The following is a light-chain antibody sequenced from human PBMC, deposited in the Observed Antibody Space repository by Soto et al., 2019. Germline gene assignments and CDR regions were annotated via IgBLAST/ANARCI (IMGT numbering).Light chain of an antibody. CDR3: QQHGSSPIT. V-gene: IGKV3-20*01. CDR2: GAS. Sequence: EIVMTQSPGTLSFSPGERVTLACRSSQSVSNNYLAWHQQKPGQTPRLLIYGASSRATGIPDRFSGSGSGTDFTLTISRLEPEDFAVYYCQQHGSSPITFGQGTRLEIK. J-gene: IGKJ5*01. CDR1: QSVSNNY.